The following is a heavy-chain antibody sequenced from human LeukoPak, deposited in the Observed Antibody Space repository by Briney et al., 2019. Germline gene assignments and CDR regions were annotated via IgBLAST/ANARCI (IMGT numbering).Heavy chain of an antibody. CDR3: ARVDGYYDSSGYYYFLDY. D-gene: IGHD3-22*01. CDR2: INPNSGGT. J-gene: IGHJ4*02. V-gene: IGHV1-2*02. CDR1: GYTFTGYY. Sequence: GASVKVSCKASGYTFTGYYMHWVRQAPGQGLEWMRWINPNSGGTNYAQEFQGRVTMTRDTSISTAYMELSRLRSDDTAVYYCARVDGYYDSSGYYYFLDYWGQGTLVTVSS.